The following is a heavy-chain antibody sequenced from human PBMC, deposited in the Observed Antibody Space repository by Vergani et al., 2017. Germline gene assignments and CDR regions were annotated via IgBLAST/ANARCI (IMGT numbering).Heavy chain of an antibody. CDR2: IWYDGSNK. V-gene: IGHV3-33*01. J-gene: IGHJ4*02. Sequence: QVQLVESGGGVVQPGRSLRLSCAASGFTFSSYGMHWVRQAPGKGLEWVAVIWYDGSNKYYADSVKGRFTISRDNSKNSLYLQMNSLRAEDTAVYYCATLLRATIETSTGWGQGTLVTVSS. CDR1: GFTFSSYG. D-gene: IGHD5-24*01. CDR3: ATLLRATIETSTG.